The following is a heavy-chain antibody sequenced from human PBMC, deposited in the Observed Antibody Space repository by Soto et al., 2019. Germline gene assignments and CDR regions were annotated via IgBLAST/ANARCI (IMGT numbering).Heavy chain of an antibody. Sequence: LRLSCAASGFTFSSYAMSWVRQAPGKGLEWVSAISGSGGSTYYADSVKGRFTISRDNSKNTLYLQMNSLRAEDTAVYYCAKDSWHSYGYRFDYWGQGTLVTVSS. J-gene: IGHJ4*02. CDR3: AKDSWHSYGYRFDY. CDR1: GFTFSSYA. CDR2: ISGSGGST. V-gene: IGHV3-23*01. D-gene: IGHD5-18*01.